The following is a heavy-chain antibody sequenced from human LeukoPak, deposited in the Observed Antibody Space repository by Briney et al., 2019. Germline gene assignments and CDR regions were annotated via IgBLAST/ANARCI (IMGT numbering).Heavy chain of an antibody. J-gene: IGHJ6*02. CDR1: GGTFSSYA. V-gene: IGHV1-69*01. D-gene: IGHD6-6*01. CDR3: ARGTYSSSSFYYYYGMDV. CDR2: VIPIFGTA. Sequence: SVKVSCKASGGTFSSYAISWVRQAPGQGLEWMGGVIPIFGTANYAQKFQGRVTITADESTSTAYMELSSLRSEDTAVYYCARGTYSSSSFYYYYGMDVWGQGTTVTVSS.